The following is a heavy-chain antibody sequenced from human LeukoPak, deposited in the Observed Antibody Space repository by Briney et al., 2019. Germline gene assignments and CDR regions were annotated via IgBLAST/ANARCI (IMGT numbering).Heavy chain of an antibody. Sequence: SETLSLTCTVCGGSISSSSYYWGWIRQPPGKGLEWIGSIYYSGSTYYNPSLKSRVTISVDTSKNQFSLKLSSVTAADTAVYYCARTKNWFDPWGQGTLVTVSS. V-gene: IGHV4-39*07. CDR1: GGSISSSSYY. CDR3: ARTKNWFDP. CDR2: IYYSGST. J-gene: IGHJ5*02.